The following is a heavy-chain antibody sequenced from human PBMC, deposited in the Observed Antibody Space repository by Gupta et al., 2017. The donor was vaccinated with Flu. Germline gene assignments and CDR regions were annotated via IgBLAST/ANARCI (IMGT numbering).Heavy chain of an antibody. J-gene: IGHJ3*02. CDR2: FHPGDSDN. Sequence: EVQLVQSGAEVKKPGESLKISCKTSGYSFTSYWIGWVRQMPGKGLECMGVFHPGDSDNRYSPSFQGQVTCSADKSISTAYLQWSSLKASDTAIYYCARRYCSGDYCYPGAFEIWGQGTLVTVSS. V-gene: IGHV5-51*03. CDR3: ARRYCSGDYCYPGAFEI. D-gene: IGHD2-15*01. CDR1: GYSFTSYW.